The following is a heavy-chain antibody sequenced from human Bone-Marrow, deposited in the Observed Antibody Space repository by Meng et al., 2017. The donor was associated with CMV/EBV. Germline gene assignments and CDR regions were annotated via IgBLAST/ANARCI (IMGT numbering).Heavy chain of an antibody. CDR2: IYPGDSDT. CDR1: GYSFTNYW. Sequence: GESLKISCKGSGYSFTNYWIAWLRQMPGKGLEWVGVIYPGDSDTRYGPSFQGQVNFSADASINTAYLQWSGLKASDTATYYCARAGYCSSTSCYTLRFGEHYYGMDVWGQGTTVTVSS. V-gene: IGHV5-51*01. D-gene: IGHD2-2*02. CDR3: ARAGYCSSTSCYTLRFGEHYYGMDV. J-gene: IGHJ6*02.